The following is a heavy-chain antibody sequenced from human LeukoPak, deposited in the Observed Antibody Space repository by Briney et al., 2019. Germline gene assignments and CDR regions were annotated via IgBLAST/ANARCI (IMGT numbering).Heavy chain of an antibody. CDR1: GFTFSNFG. CDR2: ISSSSSYI. V-gene: IGHV3-21*01. CDR3: AIDRYSSGWYTFDY. Sequence: GGSLRLSCAASGFTFSNFGINWVRQAPGKGLEWVSSISSSSSYISYADSVKGRFTISRDNAKNSLDLQMNSLRVEDTAVYYCAIDRYSSGWYTFDYWGQGTLVTVSS. J-gene: IGHJ4*02. D-gene: IGHD6-19*01.